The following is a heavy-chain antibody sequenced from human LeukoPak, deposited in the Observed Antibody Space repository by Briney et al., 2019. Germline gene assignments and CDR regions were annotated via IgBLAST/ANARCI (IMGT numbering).Heavy chain of an antibody. J-gene: IGHJ6*02. CDR2: VNNDGTDT. CDR1: GFTFTSHW. CDR3: ARWYCSSTNCDSYYYGMDV. D-gene: IGHD2-2*01. Sequence: AGGSLRLSCAASGFTFTSHWMHWVRQAPGKGLVWVSRVNNDGTDTTYADSVKGRFTISRDNAKNTLYLQMDSLRAEDTAVYYCARWYCSSTNCDSYYYGMDVWGQGTTVIVSS. V-gene: IGHV3-74*03.